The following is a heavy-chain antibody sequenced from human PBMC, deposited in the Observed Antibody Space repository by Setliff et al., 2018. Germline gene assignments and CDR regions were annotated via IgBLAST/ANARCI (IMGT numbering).Heavy chain of an antibody. CDR2: IKQDGSEK. CDR3: ARDRIAPHYYDSSGYYYFDY. Sequence: GGSLRLSCEASGFIFSMYKMSWVRQAPGKGLEWVANIKQDGSEKSYVDSVKGRFTISRDNAKNSLYLQMNSLRAEDTALYYCARDRIAPHYYDSSGYYYFDYWGQGTLVTVSS. J-gene: IGHJ4*02. CDR1: GFIFSMYK. V-gene: IGHV3-7*03. D-gene: IGHD3-22*01.